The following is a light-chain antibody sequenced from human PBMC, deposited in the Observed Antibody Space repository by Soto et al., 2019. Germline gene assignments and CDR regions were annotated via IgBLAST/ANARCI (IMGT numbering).Light chain of an antibody. CDR1: TSNIGSNT. Sequence: QSVLTQPPSASGTPGQRLTISCSGSTSNIGSNTGNWYRQLPGTAPKLLMYSDNKRPSGVPDRFSGSKSGTSASLVISGLRSEDEGDYYCAAWDDSLFAGVFGGGTKVTVL. CDR2: SDN. CDR3: AAWDDSLFAGV. V-gene: IGLV1-44*01. J-gene: IGLJ3*02.